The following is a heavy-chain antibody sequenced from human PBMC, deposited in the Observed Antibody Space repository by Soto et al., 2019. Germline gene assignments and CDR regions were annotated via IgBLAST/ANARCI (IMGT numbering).Heavy chain of an antibody. CDR2: IFNSGTI. CDR3: GRDLLATASARWYFYYGLDV. D-gene: IGHD3-3*02. CDR1: GASVNSYY. V-gene: IGHV4-59*02. Sequence: QVELQESGPGLVKPSETLSLACSVFGASVNSYYWSWIRQSPGRGLEWIGHIFNSGTIHYNPSLKSRVAMSVESSKIQVSLKMNSVTAAETAIYYCGRDLLATASARWYFYYGLDVWGQGTAVTVSS. J-gene: IGHJ6*02.